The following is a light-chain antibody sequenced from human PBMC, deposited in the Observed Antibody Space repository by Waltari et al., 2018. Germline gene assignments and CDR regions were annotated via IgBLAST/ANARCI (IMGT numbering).Light chain of an antibody. CDR3: AAWDDSLNGPV. CDR2: GTR. J-gene: IGLJ1*01. Sequence: QSVLTQPPSASGTPGQSIIISCSGSSPNLGDNTVPWYQQVPGTAPKLLIYGTRERPSGVSNRLSGSKSGTSASLAISALQPEDEADYYCAAWDDSLNGPVFGTGTKVTVL. CDR1: SPNLGDNT. V-gene: IGLV1-44*01.